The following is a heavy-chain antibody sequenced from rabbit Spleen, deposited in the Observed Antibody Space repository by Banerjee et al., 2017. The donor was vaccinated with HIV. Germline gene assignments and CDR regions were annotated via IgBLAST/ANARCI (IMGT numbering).Heavy chain of an antibody. CDR2: AYPGSSGST. J-gene: IGHJ6*01. D-gene: IGHD8-1*01. CDR1: GFSFSSSDY. V-gene: IGHV1S40*01. CDR3: ARDAGTSFSTYGMDL. Sequence: QSLEESGGDLVKPGASLTLTCTASGFSFSSSDYMCWVRQAPGKGLEWVACAYPGSSGSTYSATWAKGRFTISKTSSTTVTLQMTSLTAADTATYFCARDAGTSFSTYGMDLWGPGTLVTVS.